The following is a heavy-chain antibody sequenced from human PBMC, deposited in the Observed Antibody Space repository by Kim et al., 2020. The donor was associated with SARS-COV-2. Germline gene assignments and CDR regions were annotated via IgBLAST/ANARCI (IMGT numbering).Heavy chain of an antibody. CDR2: ISPYNGYT. CDR3: ARDRCSGGSCQSGAWCEY. J-gene: IGHJ1*01. Sequence: ASVKVSCKPSGYTFRSYGLSWVRQAPGQGLEWMGWISPYNGYTNYAQKFQGRLTMTTDTSTSTGYMDLRSLRSDDTAVYYCARDRCSGGSCQSGAWCEYWGQGTLVMVSS. D-gene: IGHD2-15*01. CDR1: GYTFRSYG. V-gene: IGHV1-18*04.